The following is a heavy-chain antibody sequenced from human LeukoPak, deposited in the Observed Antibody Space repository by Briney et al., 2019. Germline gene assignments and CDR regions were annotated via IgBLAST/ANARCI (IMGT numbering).Heavy chain of an antibody. CDR2: ISGSGTTT. CDR1: GFTFSGYY. CDR3: ARKGGPLGPPFDN. Sequence: GGSLRLSCAASGFTFSGYYMSWIRQAPGKGLEWVSYISGSGTTTFFADSVKGRFTISRDNARNSLHLQMNSLRAEDTAVYYCARKGGPLGPPFDNWGQGTLVIVSS. D-gene: IGHD7-27*01. V-gene: IGHV3-11*04. J-gene: IGHJ4*02.